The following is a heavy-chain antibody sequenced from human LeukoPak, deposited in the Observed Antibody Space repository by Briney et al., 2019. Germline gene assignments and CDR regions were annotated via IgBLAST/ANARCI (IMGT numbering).Heavy chain of an antibody. Sequence: PSETLSLTCGVSGDSINTHYWSWIRQPPGKGLEWIGYIYYSWDTRYNPSLRSRVSVSADTSKNQFSLNLTSVTAADTAVYYCARGWRGDHFDYWGQGTLVTVSS. D-gene: IGHD3-16*01. J-gene: IGHJ4*02. CDR3: ARGWRGDHFDY. CDR2: IYYSWDT. V-gene: IGHV4-59*11. CDR1: GDSINTHY.